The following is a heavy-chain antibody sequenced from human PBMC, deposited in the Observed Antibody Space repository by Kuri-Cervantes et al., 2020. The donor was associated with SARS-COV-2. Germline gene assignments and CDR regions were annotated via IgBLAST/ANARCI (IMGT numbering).Heavy chain of an antibody. CDR3: ARAQEHNAQQLAGVDY. Sequence: ASVKVSCKASGYTFTSYHMHWVRQAPGQGLEWMGIINPSGGSTSYAQKFQGRVTMTRDTSTSTVYMELSSLRSEDTAVYYCARAQEHNAQQLAGVDYWGQGTLVTVSS. CDR2: INPSGGST. CDR1: GYTFTSYH. V-gene: IGHV1-46*01. D-gene: IGHD6-13*01. J-gene: IGHJ4*02.